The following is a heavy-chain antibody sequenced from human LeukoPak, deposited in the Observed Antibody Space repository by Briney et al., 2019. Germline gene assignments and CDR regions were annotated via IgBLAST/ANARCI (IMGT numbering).Heavy chain of an antibody. CDR1: GFTFSSYS. V-gene: IGHV3-21*01. D-gene: IGHD6-19*01. CDR2: ISSSSSYI. CDR3: AREGGAVAGRGFDY. Sequence: GGSLRLSCAASGFTFSSYSMNWVRQAPGKGLEWVSSISSSSSYIYYADSVKGRFTISRDNAKNSLYLQMNSLRAEDTAVYYCAREGGAVAGRGFDYWGQGTLVTVSS. J-gene: IGHJ4*02.